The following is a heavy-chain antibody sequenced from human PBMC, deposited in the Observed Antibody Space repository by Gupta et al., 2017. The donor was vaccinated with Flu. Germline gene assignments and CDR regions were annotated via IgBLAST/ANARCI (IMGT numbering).Heavy chain of an antibody. Sequence: EVQLVESGGVLVTPGGSLSTSCAACGFPFSTNSIHGVRQAPGKGLEWVSSLSSSGSYIYYANSVKGRFTISRDNAKNSVFLQMNSLRAEDTAVYYCASGDCSSSTCYTWNYYYFGIDVWGRGTTVIVSS. V-gene: IGHV3-21*01. CDR1: GFPFSTNS. CDR3: ASGDCSSSTCYTWNYYYFGIDV. CDR2: LSSSGSYI. D-gene: IGHD2-2*02. J-gene: IGHJ6*02.